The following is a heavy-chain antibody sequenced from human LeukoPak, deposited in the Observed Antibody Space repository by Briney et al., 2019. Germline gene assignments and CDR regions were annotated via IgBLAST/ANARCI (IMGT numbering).Heavy chain of an antibody. J-gene: IGHJ3*02. CDR3: AITPGSSGTSDAFDI. CDR2: INPNSGGT. V-gene: IGHV1-2*02. Sequence: ASVKVSCKASGYTFTGYYMHWVRQAPGQGLEWMGWINPNSGGTNYAQKFQGRVTMTRDTSISTAYMELSRLRSDDTAVYYCAITPGSSGTSDAFDIWGQGTMVTVSS. D-gene: IGHD3-22*01. CDR1: GYTFTGYY.